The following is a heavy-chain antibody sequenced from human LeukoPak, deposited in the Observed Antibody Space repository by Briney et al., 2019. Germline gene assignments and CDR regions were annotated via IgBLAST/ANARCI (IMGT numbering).Heavy chain of an antibody. CDR2: IIPIFGTA. Sequence: SVKVSCKASGGTFSSYAISWVRQAPGQGLEWMGRIIPIFGTANYAQKFQGRVTITTDESTSTAYMELSSLRSEDTAVYYCARDLAGGYDIDAFDNWGQGTMVTVSS. D-gene: IGHD5-12*01. CDR3: ARDLAGGYDIDAFDN. CDR1: GGTFSSYA. V-gene: IGHV1-69*05. J-gene: IGHJ3*02.